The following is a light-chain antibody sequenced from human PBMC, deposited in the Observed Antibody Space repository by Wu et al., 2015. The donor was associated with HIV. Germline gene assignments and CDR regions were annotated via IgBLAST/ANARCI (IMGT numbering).Light chain of an antibody. V-gene: IGKV3-11*01. Sequence: EIVLTQSPATLSLSPGERATLSCRASQSVRNYLAWFQQKPGQAPRLLIYDASNSATGIPARFSGSGSGTDFTLTISSLEPEDFALYYCQQRSNWPWTFGQGTKVEFK. CDR2: DAS. CDR1: QSVRNY. J-gene: IGKJ1*01. CDR3: QQRSNWPWT.